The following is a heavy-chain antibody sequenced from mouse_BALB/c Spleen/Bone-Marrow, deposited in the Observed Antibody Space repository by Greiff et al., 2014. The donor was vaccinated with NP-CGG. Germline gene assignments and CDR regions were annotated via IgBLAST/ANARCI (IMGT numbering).Heavy chain of an antibody. Sequence: VHVKQSGAELVKPGASVKLSCTAPGFIIKDTYIHWVKQRPEQGLEWIGRIDPANGNTKYDPKFQGKATITADTSSNTAYLHLSSLTSEDTAVYYCARYRYYGSSGWDYWGQGTSVTVSS. CDR1: GFIIKDTY. CDR2: IDPANGNT. D-gene: IGHD1-1*01. CDR3: ARYRYYGSSGWDY. J-gene: IGHJ4*01. V-gene: IGHV14-3*02.